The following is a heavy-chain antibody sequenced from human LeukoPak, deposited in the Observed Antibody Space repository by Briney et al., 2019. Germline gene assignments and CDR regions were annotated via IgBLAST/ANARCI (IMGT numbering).Heavy chain of an antibody. V-gene: IGHV3-53*01. CDR3: ARAGAVEVFDY. CDR2: IYSGGST. CDR1: GFTVSSNY. D-gene: IGHD6-19*01. Sequence: GGSLRLSCAASGFTVSSNYMSWVRQAPGKGLEWVSVIYSGGSTYYADSVKGRFTISRDNSKNTLYLQMNSLGAEDTAVYYCARAGAVEVFDYWGQGTLVTVSS. J-gene: IGHJ4*02.